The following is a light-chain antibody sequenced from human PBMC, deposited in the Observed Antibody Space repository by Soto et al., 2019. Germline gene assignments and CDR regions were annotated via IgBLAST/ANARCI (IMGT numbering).Light chain of an antibody. V-gene: IGKV3-20*01. J-gene: IGKJ1*01. Sequence: EIVLTQSPGTLSLSPGERATLSGRASQSVSINYLAWYQQKPGQAPRLLIYGASIRATGIPDRFSGSGSGTDFTLTINRLEPEDFAVYYCQQYGRSSWTFGQGTKVEVQ. CDR2: GAS. CDR3: QQYGRSSWT. CDR1: QSVSINY.